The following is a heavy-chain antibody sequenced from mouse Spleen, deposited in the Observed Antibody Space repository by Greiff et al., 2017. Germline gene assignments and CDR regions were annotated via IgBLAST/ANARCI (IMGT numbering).Heavy chain of an antibody. V-gene: IGHV3-6*01. CDR3: ARHGFAY. CDR1: GYSITSGYY. CDR2: ISYDGSN. J-gene: IGHJ3*01. D-gene: IGHD1-2*01. Sequence: EVKLVESGPGLVKPSQSLSLTCSVTGYSITSGYYWNWIRQFPGNKLEWMGYISYDGSNNYNPSLKNRISITRDTSKNQFFLKLNSVTTEDTATYYCARHGFAYWGQGTLVTVSA.